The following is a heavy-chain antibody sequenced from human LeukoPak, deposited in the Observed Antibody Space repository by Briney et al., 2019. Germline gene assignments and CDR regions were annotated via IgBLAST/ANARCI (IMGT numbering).Heavy chain of an antibody. CDR2: IIPIFGTA. J-gene: IGHJ4*02. CDR1: GGTFSSYA. V-gene: IGHV1-69*05. Sequence: SVKVSCKASGGTFSSYAISWVRQAPGQGLEWMGGIIPIFGTANYAQKFQGRVTITTDESTSTAYMELSSLRSEDTAVYYCAPFQYSSSTSTNPFDYWGQGTLVTVSS. CDR3: APFQYSSSTSTNPFDY. D-gene: IGHD6-6*01.